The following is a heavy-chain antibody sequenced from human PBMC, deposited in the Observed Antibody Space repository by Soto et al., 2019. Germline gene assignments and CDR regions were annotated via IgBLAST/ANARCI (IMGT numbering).Heavy chain of an antibody. V-gene: IGHV3-66*01. D-gene: IGHD4-17*01. CDR3: ATYGATDAFDI. Sequence: GGSLRLSCAASGFTVSSNYMSWVRQAPGKGLEWVSVTYSGGTTYYADSVKGRFIISRDNAKNSLYLQMNSLRAEDTAVYYCATYGATDAFDIWGQGTMVTVSS. CDR2: TYSGGTT. CDR1: GFTVSSNY. J-gene: IGHJ3*02.